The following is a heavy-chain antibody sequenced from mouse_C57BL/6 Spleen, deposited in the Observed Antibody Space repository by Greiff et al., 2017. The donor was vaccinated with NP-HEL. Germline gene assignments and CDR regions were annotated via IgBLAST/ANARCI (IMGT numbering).Heavy chain of an antibody. Sequence: VQLQQSGAELVKPGASVKISCKASGSAFSSYWMNWVKQRPGKGLEWIGQIYPGDGDTNYNGKFKGKATLTADKSSSTAYMQLSSLTSEDSAVYFCASYYDYDRAWFAYWGQGTLVTVSA. CDR2: IYPGDGDT. V-gene: IGHV1-80*01. CDR1: GSAFSSYW. CDR3: ASYYDYDRAWFAY. J-gene: IGHJ3*01. D-gene: IGHD2-4*01.